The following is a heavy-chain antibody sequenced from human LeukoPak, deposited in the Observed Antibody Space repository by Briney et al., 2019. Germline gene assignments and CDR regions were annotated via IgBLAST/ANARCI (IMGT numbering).Heavy chain of an antibody. V-gene: IGHV4-59*01. CDR2: IYYSGST. D-gene: IGHD5-18*01. CDR3: ARDTGQLWLNY. Sequence: SETLSLTCTVSGGSISSYYWSWIRQPPGKGLEWIGYIYYSGSTTYNPSLKSRVTISVDTSKNQFSLKLSSVTAADTAVYYCARDTGQLWLNYWGQGTLVTVSS. J-gene: IGHJ4*02. CDR1: GGSISSYY.